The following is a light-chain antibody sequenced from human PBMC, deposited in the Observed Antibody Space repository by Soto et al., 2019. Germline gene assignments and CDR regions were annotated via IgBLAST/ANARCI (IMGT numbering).Light chain of an antibody. CDR2: GAS. V-gene: IGKV3-15*01. CDR1: QSVSIH. J-gene: IGKJ1*01. CDR3: QQYNDWPPRWT. Sequence: EIVMTQSPATLSVSPGERATLSCRASQSVSIHLAWYQQKPGQAPRLLIYGASTRATGIPARFSGGGSGTEFTLTISSLQSEDFAVYYCQQYNDWPPRWTFGQGTKVEIK.